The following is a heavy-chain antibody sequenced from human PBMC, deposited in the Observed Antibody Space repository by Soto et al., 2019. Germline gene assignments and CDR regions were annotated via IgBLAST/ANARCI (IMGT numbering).Heavy chain of an antibody. D-gene: IGHD4-17*01. CDR3: AKDRDTVTTDY. V-gene: IGHV3-23*01. J-gene: IGHJ4*02. CDR1: GFTFSSYA. Sequence: PAGSLRLSCAASGFTFSSYAMSWVRQAPGKGLEWVSSISGSGGSTYYADSGKGRCTISRENSKNTLYLQMNSLRAEDTAVYYCAKDRDTVTTDYWGQGTLVTVS. CDR2: ISGSGGST.